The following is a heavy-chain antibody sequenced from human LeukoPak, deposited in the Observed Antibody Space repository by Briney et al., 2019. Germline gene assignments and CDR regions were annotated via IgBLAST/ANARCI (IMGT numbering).Heavy chain of an antibody. J-gene: IGHJ4*02. CDR3: ARDHSSDYYFDY. V-gene: IGHV3-66*01. CDR1: GFTFSSYG. CDR2: IYSGGGT. Sequence: PGGSLRLSCAASGFTFSSYGMSWVRQAPGKGLEWVSVIYSGGGTYYADSVKGRFTISRDNSKNTLYLQMNSLRAEDTAVYYCARDHSSDYYFDYWGQGTLVTVSS. D-gene: IGHD3-22*01.